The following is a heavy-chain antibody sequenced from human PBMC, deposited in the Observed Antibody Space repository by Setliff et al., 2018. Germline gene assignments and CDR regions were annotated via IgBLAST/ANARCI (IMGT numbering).Heavy chain of an antibody. D-gene: IGHD2-15*01. CDR2: ISAGGSRL. V-gene: IGHV3-11*01. CDR1: GFTFSDYY. Sequence: GGSLRLSCAASGFTFSDYYINWIRQAPGKGLEWVSYISAGGSRLDYADSVKGRFTISRDNRENSLYLGMTSVRNDDTALYYCANDMVVGGIQSSRGWYTPGDYWGQGTLVTVSS. CDR3: ANDMVVGGIQSSRGWYTPGDY. J-gene: IGHJ4*02.